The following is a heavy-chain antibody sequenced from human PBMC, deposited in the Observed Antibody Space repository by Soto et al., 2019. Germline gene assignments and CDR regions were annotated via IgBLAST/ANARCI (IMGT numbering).Heavy chain of an antibody. CDR2: IYYSGST. V-gene: IGHV4-31*03. J-gene: IGHJ2*01. CDR1: GDSISSGGYY. D-gene: IGHD3-10*01. Sequence: ASETLSLTCTVSGDSISSGGYYWSWIRQHPGKGLEWIGYIYYSGSTYYSPSLKSRVTISVDTSKNQFSLKLSSVTAADTAVYYCARARSGSYGFWYFDLWRRGTLVTVSS. CDR3: ARARSGSYGFWYFDL.